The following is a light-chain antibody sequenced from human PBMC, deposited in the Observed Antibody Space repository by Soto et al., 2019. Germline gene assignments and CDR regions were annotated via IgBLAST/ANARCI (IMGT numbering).Light chain of an antibody. Sequence: QSVLTQPPSASGSPGQSVAISCTGTSSDVGGYNYVSWYQQHPGKAPKLMIYEVSHRPSGISNRFSGSKSGNTASLTISGLHVEDEADYYCSSHSATSPYVFGTGTKVTVL. CDR3: SSHSATSPYV. CDR2: EVS. CDR1: SSDVGGYNY. J-gene: IGLJ1*01. V-gene: IGLV2-14*01.